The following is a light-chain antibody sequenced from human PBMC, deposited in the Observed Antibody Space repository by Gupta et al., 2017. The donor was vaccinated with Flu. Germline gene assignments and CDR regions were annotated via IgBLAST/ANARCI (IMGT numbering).Light chain of an antibody. CDR2: EAY. V-gene: IGLV6-57*01. CDR3: QSYDSRLQRV. Sequence: FMLPQPHPVSESPGQTVPISCTRSSGSIASNHVQWYQLRPGTSPSTLIYEAYRRPSGVPDRFSGSIDSSSNSASLTISGLKPEDEADYYCQSYDSRLQRVFGGGTKLTVL. J-gene: IGLJ2*01. CDR1: SGSIASNH.